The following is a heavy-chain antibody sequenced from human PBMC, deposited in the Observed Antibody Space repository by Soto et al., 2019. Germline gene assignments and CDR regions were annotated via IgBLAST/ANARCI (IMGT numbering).Heavy chain of an antibody. CDR1: GLTFNRYW. CDR3: AREFCSGGNCYTYYFDP. J-gene: IGHJ5*02. D-gene: IGHD2-15*01. CDR2: INTDGSNT. V-gene: IGHV3-74*01. Sequence: DVQLVETGGGVVPPGGSLRLSCAASGLTFNRYWMHWVRHAPGKGLVWVSHINTDGSNTNYADSVTGRFTISRDNAKSTLFLQMNSLRDEDTAVYYCAREFCSGGNCYTYYFDPWGQGIPVTVSS.